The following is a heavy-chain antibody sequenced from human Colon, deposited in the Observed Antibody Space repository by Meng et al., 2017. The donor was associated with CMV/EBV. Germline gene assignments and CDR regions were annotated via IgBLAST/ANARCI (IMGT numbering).Heavy chain of an antibody. CDR2: ISTNRNT. Sequence: GELRGQGPGLVKPSEILSLTCTVSGGSISTYYWGWIRQPAGEGLEWFGRISTNRNTDYNPALNSRATIWLDTSNNQFSLKLTSVTAADTAVYYCVRGGYSGTQTGGVQEYWGQGTLVTVSS. J-gene: IGHJ4*02. D-gene: IGHD5-12*01. CDR3: VRGGYSGTQTGGVQEY. V-gene: IGHV4-4*07. CDR1: GGSISTYY.